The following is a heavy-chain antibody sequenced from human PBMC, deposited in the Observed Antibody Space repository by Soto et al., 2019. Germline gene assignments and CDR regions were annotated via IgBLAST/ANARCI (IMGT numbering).Heavy chain of an antibody. CDR1: GFSLSTSGMR. CDR2: IDWDDDK. D-gene: IGHD2-8*01. V-gene: IGHV2-70*04. CDR3: ARTPGNGNWFDH. Sequence: XGPTLVNPTQTLTPTCTFSGFSLSTSGMRVSWIRQPPGKALEWLARIDWDDDKFYSTSLKTRLTISKDTSKNQVVLTMTNMDPVDTATYYCARTPGNGNWFDHWGQGTLVTVSS. J-gene: IGHJ5*02.